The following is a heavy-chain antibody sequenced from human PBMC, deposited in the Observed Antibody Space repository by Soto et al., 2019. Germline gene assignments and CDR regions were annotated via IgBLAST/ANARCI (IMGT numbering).Heavy chain of an antibody. CDR2: ISSSSSNI. CDR1: GFTFSSYS. D-gene: IGHD2-2*01. J-gene: IGHJ6*02. Sequence: EVQLVESGGGLVKPGGSLRLSCAASGFTFSSYSMNWVRQAPGKGLEWVSSISSSSSNIYYADSVKGRFTISRDNPKNSLYLQMNRLAAADTAVYYCAQDKPPLSMYCGMDAWGQGPTVAVSS. V-gene: IGHV3-21*01. CDR3: AQDKPPLSMYCGMDA.